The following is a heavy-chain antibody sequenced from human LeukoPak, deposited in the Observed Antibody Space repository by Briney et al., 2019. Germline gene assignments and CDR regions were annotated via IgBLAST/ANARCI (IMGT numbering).Heavy chain of an antibody. CDR3: AALEVAATRGFY. CDR2: IYYSGST. J-gene: IGHJ4*02. Sequence: SETLSLTCTVSGGSISSYYWSWIRQPPGEGLEWIGYIYYSGSTNYNPSLKSRVTISVDTSKNQFSLKLSSVTAADTAVYYCAALEVAATRGFYWGQGTLVTVSS. D-gene: IGHD2-15*01. V-gene: IGHV4-59*12. CDR1: GGSISSYY.